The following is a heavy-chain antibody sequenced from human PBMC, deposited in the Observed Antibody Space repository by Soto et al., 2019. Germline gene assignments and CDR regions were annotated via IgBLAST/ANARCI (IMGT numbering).Heavy chain of an antibody. D-gene: IGHD5-12*01. CDR2: INHSGST. Sequence: QVQLQQWGAGLLKPSETLSLTCAVYGGSFSGYYWSWIRQPPGKGLEWIGEINHSGSTNYNPSLKSRVTISVVTSKNQFSLKLSSVTAADTAVYYCARGLSKWLRGPTTHYFDYWGLGTLVTVSS. J-gene: IGHJ4*02. CDR1: GGSFSGYY. V-gene: IGHV4-34*01. CDR3: ARGLSKWLRGPTTHYFDY.